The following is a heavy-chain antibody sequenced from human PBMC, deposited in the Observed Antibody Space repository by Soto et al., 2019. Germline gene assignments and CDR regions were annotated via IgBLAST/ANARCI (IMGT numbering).Heavy chain of an antibody. D-gene: IGHD1-26*01. CDR1: GYPFTGHY. V-gene: IGHV1-2*02. J-gene: IGHJ4*02. Sequence: ASVKVSCKTSGYPFTGHYIHWVRQAPQQGPEWMGEIGPESGATRYAQKFRGRVTMTMDTSITTVYTELKNLSPDDTAVYYCGRGRSGQIVVFYWGQGTLVTVSS. CDR2: IGPESGAT. CDR3: GRGRSGQIVVFY.